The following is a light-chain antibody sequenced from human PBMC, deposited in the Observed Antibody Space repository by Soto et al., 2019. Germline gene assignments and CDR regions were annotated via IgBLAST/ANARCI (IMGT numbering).Light chain of an antibody. CDR1: QSVSGTY. J-gene: IGKJ4*01. Sequence: EIVLTQSAGTLSLSPGERATLSCRASQSVSGTYLTWYQQKPGQAPRRLIYGASIRATGIPDRFSGSGSGTDFTLTISRLEPEDFAVYYCQYYGSSPRVTFGGGTKVEIK. CDR2: GAS. V-gene: IGKV3-20*01. CDR3: QYYGSSPRVT.